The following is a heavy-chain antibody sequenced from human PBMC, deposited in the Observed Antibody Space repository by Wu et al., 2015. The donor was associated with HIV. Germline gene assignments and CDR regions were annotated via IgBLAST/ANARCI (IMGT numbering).Heavy chain of an antibody. Sequence: QVHLVQFGGEVKKPGSSVKVTCKASGDGFTSYAVSWVRQAPGQGLEWMAGINPLFGTTKFAQKFQGRLTITTDELRTTAYMDLSNLKSEDTAVYYCAREVGAMLANWFDPWGQGTQVIVSS. CDR1: GDGFTSYA. CDR2: INPLFGTT. V-gene: IGHV1-69*05. CDR3: AREVGAMLANWFDP. D-gene: IGHD3-10*01. J-gene: IGHJ5*02.